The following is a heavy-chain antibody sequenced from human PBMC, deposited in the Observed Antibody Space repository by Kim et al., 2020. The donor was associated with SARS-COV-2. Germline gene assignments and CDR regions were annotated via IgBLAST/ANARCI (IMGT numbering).Heavy chain of an antibody. V-gene: IGHV3-64D*06. J-gene: IGHJ4*02. CDR3: VKDGPELKRWELWVDY. Sequence: SVKGRFTISRDNSKNTLYLQMSSLRAEDTAVYYCVKDGPELKRWELWVDYWGQGTLVTVSS. D-gene: IGHD1-26*01.